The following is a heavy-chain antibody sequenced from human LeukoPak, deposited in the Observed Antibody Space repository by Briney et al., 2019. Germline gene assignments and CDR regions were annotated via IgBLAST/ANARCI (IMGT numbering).Heavy chain of an antibody. Sequence: SETLSLTCTVSGGSFSGYYWSWIRQPAGKGLEWIGRIYTSGSTNYNPSLKSRVTMSVDTSKNQFSLKLSSVTAADTAVYYCARVSSAGIWDYWGREPWSPSPQ. V-gene: IGHV4-4*07. CDR3: ARVSSAGIWDY. J-gene: IGHJ4*02. CDR1: GGSFSGYY. D-gene: IGHD6-19*01. CDR2: IYTSGST.